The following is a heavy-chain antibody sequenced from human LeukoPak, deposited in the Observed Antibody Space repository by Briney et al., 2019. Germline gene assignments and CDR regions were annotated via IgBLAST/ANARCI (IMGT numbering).Heavy chain of an antibody. V-gene: IGHV3-30*18. CDR2: ISYDGSNK. D-gene: IGHD2-2*01. J-gene: IGHJ4*02. CDR1: GFTFSSYG. CDR3: AKDQRRRTILDYFDY. Sequence: GRSLRLSCAASGFTFSSYGMHWVRQAPGKGLECVAVISYDGSNKYYADSVKGRFTISRDNSKNTLYLQMNSLRAEDTAVYYCAKDQRRRTILDYFDYWGQGTLVTVSS.